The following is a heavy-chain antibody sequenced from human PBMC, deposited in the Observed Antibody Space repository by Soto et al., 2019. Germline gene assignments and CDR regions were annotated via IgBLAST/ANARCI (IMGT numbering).Heavy chain of an antibody. CDR2: IWYDGSNK. Sequence: GGSLRLSCAASGFTFSSYGMHWVRQAPGKGLEWVAVIWYDGSNKYYADSVKGRFTISRDNSKNTLYLQMNSLRAEDTAVYYCARDLTLPITFRGSGAVREYYFDYWGQGTLVTVAS. J-gene: IGHJ4*02. V-gene: IGHV3-33*01. CDR3: ARDLTLPITFRGSGAVREYYFDY. D-gene: IGHD2-15*01. CDR1: GFTFSSYG.